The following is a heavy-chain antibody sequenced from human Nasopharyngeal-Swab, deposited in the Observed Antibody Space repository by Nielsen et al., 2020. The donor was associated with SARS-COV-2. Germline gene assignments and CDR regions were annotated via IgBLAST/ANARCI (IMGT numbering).Heavy chain of an antibody. V-gene: IGHV3-33*01. J-gene: IGHJ4*02. D-gene: IGHD1-26*01. CDR3: ARDIGVGATPQDY. CDR1: GFTFSSYG. Sequence: GESLKISCAASGFTFSSYGMHWVRQAPGKGLEWVAVIWYDGSNKYYADSVKGRFTIPRDNSKNTLYLQMNSLRAEDTAVYYCARDIGVGATPQDYWGQGTLVTVSS. CDR2: IWYDGSNK.